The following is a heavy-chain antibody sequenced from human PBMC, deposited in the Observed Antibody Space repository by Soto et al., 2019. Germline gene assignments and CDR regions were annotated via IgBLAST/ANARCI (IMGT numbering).Heavy chain of an antibody. V-gene: IGHV3-48*02. Sequence: GGSLRLSCAASGFTFSSYSMNWIRQAPGKGLEWVSYISSSSSTIYYADSVKGRFTISRDNAKNSLYLQMNSLRDEDTAVYYCARAYDYYYGMDVWGQGTTVTVSS. D-gene: IGHD3-3*01. CDR3: ARAYDYYYGMDV. J-gene: IGHJ6*02. CDR1: GFTFSSYS. CDR2: ISSSSSTI.